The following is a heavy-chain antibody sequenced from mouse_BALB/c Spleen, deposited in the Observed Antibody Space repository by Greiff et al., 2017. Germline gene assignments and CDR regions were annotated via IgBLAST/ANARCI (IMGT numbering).Heavy chain of an antibody. Sequence: QVQLKESGPGLVAPSQSLSITCTVSGFSLTSYGVHWVRQPPGKGLEWLGVIWAGGSTNYNSALMSRLSISKDNSKSQVFLKMNSLQTDDTAMYYCARDLGLTGTAMDYWGQGTSVTVSS. J-gene: IGHJ4*01. CDR1: GFSLTSYG. CDR3: ARDLGLTGTAMDY. V-gene: IGHV2-9*02. D-gene: IGHD4-1*01. CDR2: IWAGGST.